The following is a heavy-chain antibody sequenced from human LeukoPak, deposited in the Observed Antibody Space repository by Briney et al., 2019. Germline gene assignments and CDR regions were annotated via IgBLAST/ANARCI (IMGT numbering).Heavy chain of an antibody. D-gene: IGHD3-16*01. V-gene: IGHV3-74*01. J-gene: IGHJ4*02. Sequence: GGSLRLSCVASGFTLSDYWMHWVRQAPGKGLVWVSRINSDGSSTNYADSVKGRFTISRDNAKNTLYLQMNSLRAEDTAVYYCARGYAARGRDSGVGFDYWGQVTLVTVSS. CDR1: GFTLSDYW. CDR2: INSDGSST. CDR3: ARGYAARGRDSGVGFDY.